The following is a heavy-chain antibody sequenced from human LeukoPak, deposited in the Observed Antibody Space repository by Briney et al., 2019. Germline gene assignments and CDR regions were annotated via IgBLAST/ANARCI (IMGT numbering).Heavy chain of an antibody. Sequence: SETLSLTCAVYGGSFSGYYWSWIRQPPGKGLEWIGEINHSGSTNYNPSLKSRVTISVDTSKNQFSLKLSSVTAADTAVYYCARAPYYFDYWGQGTLVTVSS. J-gene: IGHJ4*02. CDR1: GGSFSGYY. CDR3: ARAPYYFDY. V-gene: IGHV4-34*01. CDR2: INHSGST.